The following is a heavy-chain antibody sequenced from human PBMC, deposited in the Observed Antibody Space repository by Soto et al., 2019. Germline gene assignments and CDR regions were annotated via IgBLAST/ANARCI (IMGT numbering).Heavy chain of an antibody. D-gene: IGHD1-26*01. CDR2: IYTSGST. CDR3: AREGASGFGMDV. V-gene: IGHV4-4*07. Sequence: QVQLQESGPGLVKPSETLSLTCNVSGGSIRSYYWSWVRQPAGKALEWIGRIYTSGSTNYNPSLRSRVSISVDTSKSQCSLTVTSVTAADTAVYYCAREGASGFGMDVWGQGTTVTVSS. CDR1: GGSIRSYY. J-gene: IGHJ6*02.